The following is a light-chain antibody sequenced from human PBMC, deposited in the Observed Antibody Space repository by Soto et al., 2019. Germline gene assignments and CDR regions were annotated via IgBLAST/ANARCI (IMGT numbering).Light chain of an antibody. CDR1: QGISNN. V-gene: IGKV1-27*01. CDR3: QKYNSAPFT. J-gene: IGKJ3*01. CDR2: AAS. Sequence: DIQMTQSPSSLSASVGDRDTITCRASQGISNNLAWYKQKPGKVPKILIYAASTLQSGVPTRFSSSGSGTDFTLTISSLQPEDVATYYCQKYNSAPFTFGPGTKVDIK.